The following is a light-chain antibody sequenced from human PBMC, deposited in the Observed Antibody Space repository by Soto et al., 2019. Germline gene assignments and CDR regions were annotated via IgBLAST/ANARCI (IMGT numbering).Light chain of an antibody. Sequence: DIHMTQSPSSVSASVGDRVTITCRASQDINNWLAWYQQKPGKAPKILIDTTSSLQSGAPSRFSGSGSGTDFTLTLSSLQPEAFATYYCPQDNSFPLTFGGGTKVAI. J-gene: IGKJ4*01. CDR2: TTS. V-gene: IGKV1D-12*01. CDR1: QDINNW. CDR3: PQDNSFPLT.